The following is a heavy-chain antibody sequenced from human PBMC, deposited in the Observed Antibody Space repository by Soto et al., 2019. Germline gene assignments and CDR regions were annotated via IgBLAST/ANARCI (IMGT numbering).Heavy chain of an antibody. CDR1: GVTFSSYS. J-gene: IGHJ4*02. CDR3: ARDCSGGSCGPY. V-gene: IGHV3-21*01. D-gene: IGHD2-15*01. Sequence: GGYLRLSCAASGVTFSSYSMNWVRQAPGKGLEWVSSISSSSSYIYYADSVKGRFTISRDNAKNSLYLQMNSLRAEDTAVYYCARDCSGGSCGPYWGQGTLVTVSS. CDR2: ISSSSSYI.